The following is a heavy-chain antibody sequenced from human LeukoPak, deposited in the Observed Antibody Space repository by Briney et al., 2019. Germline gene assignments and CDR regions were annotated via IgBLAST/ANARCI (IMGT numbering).Heavy chain of an antibody. Sequence: GGSLRLSCAASGFTFSSYGMHWVRQAPGKGLEWMAVISYDGSNKYYADSVKGRFTISRDNSKNTLYLQMNSLRAEDTAVYYCAKDRGAENDYWGQGTLVTVSS. CDR3: AKDRGAENDY. J-gene: IGHJ4*02. CDR2: ISYDGSNK. CDR1: GFTFSSYG. V-gene: IGHV3-30*18. D-gene: IGHD6-19*01.